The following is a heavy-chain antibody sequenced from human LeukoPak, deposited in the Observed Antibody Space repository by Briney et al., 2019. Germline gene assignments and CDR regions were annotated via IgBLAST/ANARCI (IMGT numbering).Heavy chain of an antibody. CDR2: ISQSGSTK. CDR3: ARDGETAAPWALDL. D-gene: IGHD3-10*01. CDR1: GFTFSSYA. J-gene: IGHJ3*01. V-gene: IGHV3-48*03. Sequence: PGGSLRLSCAASGFTFSSYAMNWVRQAPGKGLEWVAYISQSGSTKKFTDSVKGRFTISRDNAKNSLYLQLSSLRVEDMGIYYCARDGETAAPWALDLWGQGTMVTVSS.